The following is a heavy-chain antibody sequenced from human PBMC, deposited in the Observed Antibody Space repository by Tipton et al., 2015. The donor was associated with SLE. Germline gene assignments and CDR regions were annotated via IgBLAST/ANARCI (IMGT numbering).Heavy chain of an antibody. V-gene: IGHV4-34*01. CDR3: VRLRSKVLIDY. J-gene: IGHJ4*02. CDR2: INHSGSA. Sequence: TLSLTCAVYGGSFSGNYWIWIRQPPGKGLEWIGEINHSGSANYNPALKSRITISVDTSKNQFSLEVRSVTAADTAVYYCVRLRSKVLIDYWGQGTLVTVSS. CDR1: GGSFSGNY. D-gene: IGHD2-8*01.